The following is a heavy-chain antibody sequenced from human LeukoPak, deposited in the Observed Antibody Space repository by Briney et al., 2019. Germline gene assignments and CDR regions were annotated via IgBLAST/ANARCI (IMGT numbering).Heavy chain of an antibody. Sequence: GGSLRLSCAASGFTFSSYAMSWVRQAPGKGLEWVSAISGSGGSTYYADSVKGRFTISRDNSKNTLYLQMNSLRAEDTAVYYCAKDPSYYYDSSGYYPWYFDYWGHGTLVTVSS. CDR1: GFTFSSYA. J-gene: IGHJ4*01. CDR2: ISGSGGST. V-gene: IGHV3-23*01. CDR3: AKDPSYYYDSSGYYPWYFDY. D-gene: IGHD3-22*01.